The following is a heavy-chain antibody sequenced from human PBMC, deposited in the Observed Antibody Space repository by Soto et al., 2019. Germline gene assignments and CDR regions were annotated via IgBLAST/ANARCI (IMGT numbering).Heavy chain of an antibody. V-gene: IGHV3-48*04. CDR1: GFPFSAFS. D-gene: IGHD3-10*01. Sequence: GSLRLSCASSGFPFSAFSMNWVRQAPGKGLEWVAYISSSGSTIYYAESVKGRFTISRDNAKNSLYLQMNSLRAEDTAVYYCARDRGYDAHDYYYNAMDVWGQGTTVTVSS. CDR2: ISSSGSTI. J-gene: IGHJ6*02. CDR3: ARDRGYDAHDYYYNAMDV.